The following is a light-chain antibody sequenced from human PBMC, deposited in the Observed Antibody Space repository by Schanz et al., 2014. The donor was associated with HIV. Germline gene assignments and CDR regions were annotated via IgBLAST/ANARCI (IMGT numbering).Light chain of an antibody. CDR3: QHFGRPPYT. CDR1: QSVSSY. J-gene: IGKJ2*01. V-gene: IGKV3-20*01. CDR2: GAS. Sequence: EIVLTQSPATLSLSPGERATLSCRASQSVSSYLAWYQQKPGQAPRLLIFGASKRATGIPDRFSGSESGTDFTLTISGLEPEDFAVYYCQHFGRPPYTFGQGTRLEI.